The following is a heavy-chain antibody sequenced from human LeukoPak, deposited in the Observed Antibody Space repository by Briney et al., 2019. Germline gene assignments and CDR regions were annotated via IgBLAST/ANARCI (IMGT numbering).Heavy chain of an antibody. V-gene: IGHV3-64D*06. D-gene: IGHD2-2*01. Sequence: GGSLRLSCSASGFTFSSYAMHWVRQAPGKGLEYVPAISSNGGSTYYADSVKGRFTISRDNSKNTLYLQMSSLRAEDTAVYYCVKGGSTAMRASYFDYWGQGTLVTVSS. J-gene: IGHJ4*02. CDR3: VKGGSTAMRASYFDY. CDR1: GFTFSSYA. CDR2: ISSNGGST.